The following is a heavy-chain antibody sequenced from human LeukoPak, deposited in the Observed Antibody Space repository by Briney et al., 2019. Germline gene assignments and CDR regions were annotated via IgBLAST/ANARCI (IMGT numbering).Heavy chain of an antibody. CDR2: FDPKEGER. J-gene: IGHJ4*01. Sequence: ASVKVSCKVSGDTLTELSMHWVRQAPGKGLEWMGGFDPKEGERVYAQNFQGRFTMTEDTSSGTAYMELSSLRSEDTAVYYCTTREIVVEPAQTSMVRGVLWRPDFWGHGTLVTVSS. V-gene: IGHV1-24*01. CDR1: GDTLTELS. CDR3: TTREIVVEPAQTSMVRGVLWRPDF. D-gene: IGHD3-10*01.